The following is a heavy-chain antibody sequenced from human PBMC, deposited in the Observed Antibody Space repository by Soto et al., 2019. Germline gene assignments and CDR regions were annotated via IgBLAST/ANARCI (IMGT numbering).Heavy chain of an antibody. D-gene: IGHD4-17*01. V-gene: IGHV3-23*01. CDR1: GFTFSSYA. J-gene: IGHJ3*01. Sequence: GGSLRLSCAASGFTFSSYAMSWVRQAPGKGLEWVSAISGSGGSTYYADSVKGRFTISRDNSKNTLYLQMNSLRAEDTAVYYCAKDTGYDYGDSHGAFDFWGQGTMVTVSS. CDR2: ISGSGGST. CDR3: AKDTGYDYGDSHGAFDF.